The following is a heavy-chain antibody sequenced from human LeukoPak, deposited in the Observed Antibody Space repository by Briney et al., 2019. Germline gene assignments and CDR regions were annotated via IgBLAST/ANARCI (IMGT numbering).Heavy chain of an antibody. V-gene: IGHV3-23*01. CDR1: GFTFGTHA. J-gene: IGHJ4*02. Sequence: GSLRLSCGASGFTFGTHAMTWVRQAPGKGLEYVSLISGSGDITYYAHSLKDRFTISRDNSKNTLYLQMHSLRAEDTAVYYCAARPGDLAVPFDYWGQGTLVTVSS. D-gene: IGHD3-10*01. CDR3: AARPGDLAVPFDY. CDR2: ISGSGDIT.